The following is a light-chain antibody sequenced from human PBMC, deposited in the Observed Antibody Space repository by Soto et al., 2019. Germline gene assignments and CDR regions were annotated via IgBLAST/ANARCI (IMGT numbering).Light chain of an antibody. CDR2: AAS. Sequence: DIVLTQSPATLSLSPGERASLSCRASQSVGTSLAWYQQRPGQAPRLLLSAASTRATGIPARFSGSGTGTDFTLTISGLQPEDVAVYYCQQRVNWPPRDTFGQGTTLEIK. CDR3: QQRVNWPPRDT. V-gene: IGKV3-11*01. CDR1: QSVGTS. J-gene: IGKJ2*01.